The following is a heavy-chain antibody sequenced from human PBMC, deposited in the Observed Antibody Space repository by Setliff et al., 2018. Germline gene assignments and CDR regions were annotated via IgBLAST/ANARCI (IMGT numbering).Heavy chain of an antibody. V-gene: IGHV1-46*01. D-gene: IGHD3-9*01. CDR1: GYTFTSYY. CDR2: INPSGGST. Sequence: ASVKVSCKASGYTFTSYYMHWVRQAPGQGLEWMGIINPSGGSTSYAQKFQGRVTMTRDTSTSTVYMELSSLRSEDTAVYYCARDPTTYCDILTGSSSRRYGMDVWGQGTTVTVSS. J-gene: IGHJ6*02. CDR3: ARDPTTYCDILTGSSSRRYGMDV.